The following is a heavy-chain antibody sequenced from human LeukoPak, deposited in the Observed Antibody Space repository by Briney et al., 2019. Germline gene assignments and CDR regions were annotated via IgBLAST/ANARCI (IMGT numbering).Heavy chain of an antibody. CDR1: GFTFSTYA. D-gene: IGHD2-2*01. Sequence: GGSLRLSCAASGFTFSTYAMSWVRQAPGKGLEWVSTFSGSSGRTLYADPVKGRFVISRDNSKNTLYLQMNSLRAEDTAVYYCAKVTSSYNYFDYWGQGAPVTVPS. CDR3: AKVTSSYNYFDY. CDR2: FSGSSGRT. J-gene: IGHJ4*02. V-gene: IGHV3-23*01.